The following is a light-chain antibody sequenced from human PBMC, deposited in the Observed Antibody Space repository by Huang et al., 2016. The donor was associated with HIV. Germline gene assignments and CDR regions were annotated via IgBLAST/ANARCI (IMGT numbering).Light chain of an antibody. Sequence: ERVMTQSPATLSVSLGERVTLSCRASQYVSSNLAWYQQKPGPAPRLLIYDASTRLTDIPARFSGSGSGIEFTLTISSLQSEDFAVYYCQQYNNWPRTFGQGTKLEIK. V-gene: IGKV3-15*01. CDR1: QYVSSN. CDR3: QQYNNWPRT. CDR2: DAS. J-gene: IGKJ2*01.